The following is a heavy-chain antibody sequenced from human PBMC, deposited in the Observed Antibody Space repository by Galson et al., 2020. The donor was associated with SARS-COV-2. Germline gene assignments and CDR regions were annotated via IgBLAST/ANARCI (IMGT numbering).Heavy chain of an antibody. Sequence: HGESLKISCKGSGYSFTSYWIGWVRQMPGKGLEWMGIIYPGDSDTRYSPSFQGQVTISADKSISTAYLQWSSLKASDTAMYYCARLPRGVATISGYFQHWGQGTLVTVSS. V-gene: IGHV5-51*01. CDR3: ARLPRGVATISGYFQH. CDR1: GYSFTSYW. J-gene: IGHJ1*01. CDR2: IYPGDSDT. D-gene: IGHD5-12*01.